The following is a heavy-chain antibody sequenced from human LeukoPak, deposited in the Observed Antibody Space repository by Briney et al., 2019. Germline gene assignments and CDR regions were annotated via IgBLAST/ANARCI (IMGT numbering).Heavy chain of an antibody. D-gene: IGHD4-11*01. CDR3: AREDDYSNYGDYYYYMDV. CDR2: IIPIFGTA. Sequence: SVKVSCKASGYTFTGYYMHWVRQAPGQGLEWMGGIIPIFGTANYAQKFQGRVTITTDESTSTAYMELSSLRSEDTAVYYCAREDDYSNYGDYYYYMDVWGKGTTVTVSS. J-gene: IGHJ6*03. V-gene: IGHV1-69*05. CDR1: GYTFTGYY.